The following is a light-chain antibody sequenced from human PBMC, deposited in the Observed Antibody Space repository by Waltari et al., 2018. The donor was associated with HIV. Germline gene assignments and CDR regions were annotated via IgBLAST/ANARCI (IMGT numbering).Light chain of an antibody. CDR1: QDIKTE. J-gene: IGKJ4*01. CDR2: AAS. CDR3: QQSHSVPFT. V-gene: IGKV1-39*01. Sequence: DIQMTQSPSSLSASPGDTITITYRTSQDIKTELNWYQQKPGTAPKLLVYAASGFQSGVPARISGSGAGKDFTLTINTLQPDDSATYFCQQSHSVPFTFGAGTKVDVK.